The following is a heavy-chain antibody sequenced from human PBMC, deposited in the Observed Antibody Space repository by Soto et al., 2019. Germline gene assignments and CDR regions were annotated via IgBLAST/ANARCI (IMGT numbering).Heavy chain of an antibody. V-gene: IGHV1-46*01. Sequence: QVQLVQSGAEVKKPGASVKVSCKASGYTFTSYYMHWVRQAPGQGLEWMGIINPSGGSTSYEQKFRGRVTMTRDTSTSTVYMELSGLRSEDTAVYYCASLLGTSYYYGMDVWGQGTTVTVSS. D-gene: IGHD1-1*01. CDR3: ASLLGTSYYYGMDV. CDR1: GYTFTSYY. CDR2: INPSGGST. J-gene: IGHJ6*02.